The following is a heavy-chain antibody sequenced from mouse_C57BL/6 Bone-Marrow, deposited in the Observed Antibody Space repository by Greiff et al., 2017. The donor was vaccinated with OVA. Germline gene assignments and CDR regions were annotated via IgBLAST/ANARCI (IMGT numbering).Heavy chain of an antibody. D-gene: IGHD1-1*01. J-gene: IGHJ3*01. CDR3: ARPLYYGSSYAY. Sequence: QVQLQQPGAELVKPGASVKLSCKASGYTFTSYWMHWVKQRPGRGLEWIGRIDPNSGGTKYNEKFKSKATLTVDKPSSTADMQLSSLTSEDSAVYYCARPLYYGSSYAYWGQGTLVTVSA. CDR2: IDPNSGGT. V-gene: IGHV1-72*01. CDR1: GYTFTSYW.